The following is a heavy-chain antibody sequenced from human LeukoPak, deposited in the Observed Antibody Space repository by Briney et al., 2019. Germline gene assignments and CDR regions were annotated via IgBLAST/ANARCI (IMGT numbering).Heavy chain of an antibody. CDR3: ARVSPPIIVGATTAFDI. V-gene: IGHV4-4*07. D-gene: IGHD1-26*01. J-gene: IGHJ3*02. CDR2: IYTNGNT. Sequence: SETLSLTCTVSGGSVSSYHWSWVRQTAGKGLEWIGRIYTNGNTNNNPSLKSRVTISVDTSKNQFSLKLSSVTAADTAVYYCARVSPPIIVGATTAFDIWGQGTMVTVSS. CDR1: GGSVSSYH.